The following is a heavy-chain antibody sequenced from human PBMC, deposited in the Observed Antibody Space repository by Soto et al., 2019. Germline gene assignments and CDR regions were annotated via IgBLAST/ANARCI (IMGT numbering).Heavy chain of an antibody. D-gene: IGHD3-3*01. V-gene: IGHV4-59*01. J-gene: IGHJ5*02. Sequence: QVQLQESGPGLVKPSETLSLTCTVSGGSISSYYWSWIRQPPGKGLEWIGYIHYIGSTNHNPSLKSRVTISVDTSKNQISLKLRSVTAADTAVYYWARVLFGRGNWFDPWGQGTLVTVSS. CDR1: GGSISSYY. CDR3: ARVLFGRGNWFDP. CDR2: IHYIGST.